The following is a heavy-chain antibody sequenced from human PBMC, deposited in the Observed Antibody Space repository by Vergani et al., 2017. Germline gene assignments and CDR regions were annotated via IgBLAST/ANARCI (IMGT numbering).Heavy chain of an antibody. CDR2: ISYDGTKK. V-gene: IGHV3-30-3*01. CDR1: GFTFSNAW. D-gene: IGHD4-17*01. Sequence: VQLVESGGGLVKPGGSLRLSCATSGFTFSNAWLTWVRQAPGKGPEWVAIISYDGTKKYYADSVKGRFTISRDNSKNTLYLQMNSRRAEDTAVYYCARDPDGVGYFGSWGQGTLVTVSS. CDR3: ARDPDGVGYFGS. J-gene: IGHJ4*02.